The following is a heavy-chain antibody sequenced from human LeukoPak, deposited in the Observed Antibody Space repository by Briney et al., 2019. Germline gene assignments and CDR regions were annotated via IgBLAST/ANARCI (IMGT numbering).Heavy chain of an antibody. CDR1: GFTFSSYD. D-gene: IGHD2-2*01. CDR2: IGTAGDT. Sequence: PGGSLRLSCAASGFTFSSYDMHWVRQATGKGLEWVSAIGTAGDTYYPGSVKGRFTISRENAKNSLYLQMNRLRAEDTAVYYCARTYCSSTSCSFDYWGQGTLVTVSS. CDR3: ARTYCSSTSCSFDY. V-gene: IGHV3-13*01. J-gene: IGHJ4*02.